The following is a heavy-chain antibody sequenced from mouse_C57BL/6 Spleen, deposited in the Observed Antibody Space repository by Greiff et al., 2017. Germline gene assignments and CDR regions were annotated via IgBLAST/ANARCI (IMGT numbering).Heavy chain of an antibody. D-gene: IGHD1-1*01. V-gene: IGHV1-39*01. CDR1: GYSFTDYN. CDR2: INPNYGTT. Sequence: EVQLVESGPELVKPGASVKISCKASGYSFTDYNMNWVKQSNGKSLEWIGVINPNYGTTSYNQKFKGKATLTVDQSSSTAYMQLNSLTSEDSAVYYCARSPTVVANGYAMDYWGQGTSVTVSS. J-gene: IGHJ4*01. CDR3: ARSPTVVANGYAMDY.